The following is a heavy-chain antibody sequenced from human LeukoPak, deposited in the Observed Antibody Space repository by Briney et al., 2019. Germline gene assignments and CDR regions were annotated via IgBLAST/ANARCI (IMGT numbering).Heavy chain of an antibody. Sequence: PGGSLRLSCGASGFTFSTYSMNWVRQAPGEGVGWGSSISSSSNYIYYADSVRGRFTISRDNAKNSLFLQMNSLRAEDTAVYYCARDRAPYCGGDCSDAFDIWGQGTMVTVSS. CDR2: ISSSSNYI. CDR3: ARDRAPYCGGDCSDAFDI. D-gene: IGHD2-21*02. CDR1: GFTFSTYS. V-gene: IGHV3-21*01. J-gene: IGHJ3*02.